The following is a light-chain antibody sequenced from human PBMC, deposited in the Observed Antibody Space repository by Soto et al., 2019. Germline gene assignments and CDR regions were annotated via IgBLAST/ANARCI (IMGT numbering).Light chain of an antibody. CDR1: SSDVGGYNY. V-gene: IGLV2-14*01. CDR2: DVS. Sequence: QSALTQPASVSGSPGQSITISCIGTSSDVGGYNYVSWYQQPPGKAPKLMIYDVSNRPSGVSIRFSGSKSGNTASLTISGLQAEDEADYYCSSYTSSSTLVFGGGTKLTVL. J-gene: IGLJ2*01. CDR3: SSYTSSSTLV.